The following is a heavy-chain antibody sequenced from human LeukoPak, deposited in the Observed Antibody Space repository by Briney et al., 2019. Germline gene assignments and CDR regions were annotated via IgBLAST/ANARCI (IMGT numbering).Heavy chain of an antibody. CDR2: IIPIFGTA. V-gene: IGHV1-69*13. CDR1: GGTFSSYA. D-gene: IGHD6-13*01. Sequence: SVKVSCKASGGTFSSYAISWVRQAPGQGLEWMGGIIPIFGTANYAQKFQGRVTITADESTSTAYMELSSLRSEDTAVYYCASLSMYSSRTYNFDYWGQGTLVAVSS. CDR3: ASLSMYSSRTYNFDY. J-gene: IGHJ4*02.